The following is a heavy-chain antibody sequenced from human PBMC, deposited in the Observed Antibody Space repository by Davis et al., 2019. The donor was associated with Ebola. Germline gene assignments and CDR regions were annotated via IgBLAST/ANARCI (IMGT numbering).Heavy chain of an antibody. D-gene: IGHD3-22*01. CDR3: ARLRPYYDSSGYYYYYYYGMDV. Sequence: GESLKISCKGSGYSFTTYWIAWVRQTPAKGLEWMGIIYPGDSDTRYSPSFEGQVTISVDRSISTAYLQWSSLKASDIAMYYCARLRPYYDSSGYYYYYYYGMDVWGQGTTVTVSS. CDR1: GYSFTTYW. J-gene: IGHJ6*02. CDR2: IYPGDSDT. V-gene: IGHV5-51*01.